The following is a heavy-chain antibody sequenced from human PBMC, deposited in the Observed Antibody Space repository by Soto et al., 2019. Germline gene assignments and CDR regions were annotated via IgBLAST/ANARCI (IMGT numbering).Heavy chain of an antibody. CDR3: ARAYYGGISRFDY. CDR1: GGSINTYY. V-gene: IGHV4-59*01. Sequence: PSETLSLTCTVSGGSINTYYWNWIRQPPGKGLQWIGYINDSGSTNYNPSLKSRVTISVDTSKNRFSLKLSSVTAADTAVYFCARAYYGGISRFDYWGQGTLVTVSS. CDR2: INDSGST. D-gene: IGHD4-17*01. J-gene: IGHJ4*02.